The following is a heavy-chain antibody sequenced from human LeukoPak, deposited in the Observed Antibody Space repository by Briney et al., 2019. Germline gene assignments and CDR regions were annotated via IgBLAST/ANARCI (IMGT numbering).Heavy chain of an antibody. Sequence: GGSLRLSCAVSGFTFSSYSMNWVRQASGKGLEWVSSISSSSSYIYYADSVKGRFTISRDNAENSLFLQMNSLRAEDTAVYYCARGVNYHGSGSYLRDWFDPWGQGTLVTVSS. CDR3: ARGVNYHGSGSYLRDWFDP. D-gene: IGHD3-10*01. CDR1: GFTFSSYS. J-gene: IGHJ5*02. V-gene: IGHV3-21*01. CDR2: ISSSSSYI.